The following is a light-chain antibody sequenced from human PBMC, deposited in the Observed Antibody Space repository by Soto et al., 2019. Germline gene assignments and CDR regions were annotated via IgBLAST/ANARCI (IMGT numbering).Light chain of an antibody. CDR3: QQRWDCPRS. J-gene: IGKJ5*01. CDR1: QSVSSY. CDR2: DAS. Sequence: GERATLSCRASQSVSSYLAWYQQKPGQPPRLLIYDASNRATGIQARFSGSGSGTDLTLPISSLEPADFAVYYCQQRWDCPRSFGQG. V-gene: IGKV3-11*01.